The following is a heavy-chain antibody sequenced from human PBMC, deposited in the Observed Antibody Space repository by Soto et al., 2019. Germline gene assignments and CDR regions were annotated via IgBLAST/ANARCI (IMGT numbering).Heavy chain of an antibody. Sequence: QVQLVESGGGVVQPGRSLRLFCAASGFTFSSYGMHWVRQAPGKGLEWVAVISYDGSNKYYADSVKGRFTISRDNSKNTLYLQMNSLRAEDTAVYYCAKCVVPGDYWGQGTLVTVSS. D-gene: IGHD2-21*01. J-gene: IGHJ4*02. CDR3: AKCVVPGDY. CDR2: ISYDGSNK. CDR1: GFTFSSYG. V-gene: IGHV3-30*18.